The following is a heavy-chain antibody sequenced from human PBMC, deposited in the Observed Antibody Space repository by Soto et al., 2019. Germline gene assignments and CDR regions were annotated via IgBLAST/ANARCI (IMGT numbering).Heavy chain of an antibody. CDR3: ARESRGTSWSLDY. CDR1: GGSITSGGSY. Sequence: PSETLSLTCTVSGGSITSGGSYWSWIRQLPGKGLEWIGYIYYSGSTYYNPSLKSRVTISVDTSKNQFSLKVSSVTAADTAVYYCARESRGTSWSLDYWGRGTLVTVSS. CDR2: IYYSGST. D-gene: IGHD6-13*01. J-gene: IGHJ4*02. V-gene: IGHV4-31*03.